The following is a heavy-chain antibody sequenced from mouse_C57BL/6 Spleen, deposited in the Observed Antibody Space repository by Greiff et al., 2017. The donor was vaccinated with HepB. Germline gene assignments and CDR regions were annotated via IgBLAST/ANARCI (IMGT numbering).Heavy chain of an antibody. CDR2: IHPNSGST. CDR3: ARPGTGAWFAY. D-gene: IGHD4-1*01. V-gene: IGHV1-64*01. CDR1: GYTFTSYW. Sequence: QVQLQQPGAELVKPGASVKLSCKASGYTFTSYWMHWVKQRPGQGLEWIGMIHPNSGSTNYNEKFKSKATLTVDKSSSTAYMQLSSLTSEDSAVYYGARPGTGAWFAYWGQRTLVAVSA. J-gene: IGHJ3*01.